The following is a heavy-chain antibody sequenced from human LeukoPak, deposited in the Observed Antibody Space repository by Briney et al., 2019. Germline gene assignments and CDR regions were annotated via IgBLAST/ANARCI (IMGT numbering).Heavy chain of an antibody. CDR3: TREQDREAAATVVGDY. J-gene: IGHJ4*02. CDR1: GFTFSRFE. CDR2: ISTGTYI. D-gene: IGHD4-23*01. Sequence: TGGSLRLSCVAAGFTFSRFEMNGVREAPGKGLEWISHISTGTYIAYTDSVKGRFTISRDNAKNSLYLQMNSLRAEDTAVYYCTREQDREAAATVVGDYWGQGTLVTVSS. V-gene: IGHV3-48*03.